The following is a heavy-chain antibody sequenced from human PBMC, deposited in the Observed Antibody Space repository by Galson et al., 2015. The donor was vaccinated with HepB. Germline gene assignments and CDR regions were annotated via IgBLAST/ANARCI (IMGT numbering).Heavy chain of an antibody. D-gene: IGHD6-13*01. CDR1: GGSFSGYY. Sequence: ETLSLTCAVYGGSFSGYYWSWIRQPPGKGLEWIGEINHSGSTNYNPSLKSRVTISVDKSKNQFSLRLSSVTAADTAVYYCASHPSADTYWGQGTLVTVSS. CDR3: ASHPSADTY. J-gene: IGHJ4*02. V-gene: IGHV4-34*01. CDR2: INHSGST.